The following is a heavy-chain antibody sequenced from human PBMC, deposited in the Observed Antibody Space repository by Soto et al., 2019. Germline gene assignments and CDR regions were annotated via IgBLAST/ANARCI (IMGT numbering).Heavy chain of an antibody. V-gene: IGHV3-7*01. CDR2: IKQDGSEK. Sequence: LRLSCAASGFTFSSYWMSWVRQAPGKGLEWVANIKQDGSEKYYVDSVKGRFTISRDNAKNSLYLQMNSLRAEDTAVCYCAREVVAATHPYYYGMDVWGQGTTVTVSS. CDR3: AREVVAATHPYYYGMDV. CDR1: GFTFSSYW. J-gene: IGHJ6*02. D-gene: IGHD2-15*01.